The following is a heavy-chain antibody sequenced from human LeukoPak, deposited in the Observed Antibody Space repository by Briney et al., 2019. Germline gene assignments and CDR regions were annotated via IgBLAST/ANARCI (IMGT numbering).Heavy chain of an antibody. V-gene: IGHV4-59*11. CDR3: ASGSTKNCCDSRAGFDY. Sequence: SETLSLTCTVSGGSISDHYWTWLRQPPGKGLEWIGHIFSTGTTNYNPSLNSRVTMSLDTSKNHFSLMLSSVTAADTAVYYCASGSTKNCCDSRAGFDYWGRGTLVTVSS. D-gene: IGHD3-22*01. CDR2: IFSTGTT. CDR1: GGSISDHY. J-gene: IGHJ4*02.